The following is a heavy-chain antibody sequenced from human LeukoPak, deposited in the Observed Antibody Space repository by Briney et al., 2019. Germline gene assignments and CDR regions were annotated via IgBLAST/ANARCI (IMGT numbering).Heavy chain of an antibody. Sequence: WASVKVSCKASGGTFSSYAISWVRQAPGQGLEWMGGIIPIFGTANYAQKFQGRVTITRDTSASTAYMELSSLRSEDTAVYYCARDPYEVVTIPYWYFDLWGRGTLVTVSS. V-gene: IGHV1-69*05. J-gene: IGHJ2*01. CDR2: IIPIFGTA. CDR3: ARDPYEVVTIPYWYFDL. CDR1: GGTFSSYA. D-gene: IGHD3-3*01.